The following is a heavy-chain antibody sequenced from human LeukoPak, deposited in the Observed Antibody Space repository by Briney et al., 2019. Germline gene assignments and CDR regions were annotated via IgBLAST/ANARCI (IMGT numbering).Heavy chain of an antibody. CDR3: ARDSGMVASARAFDV. D-gene: IGHD1-26*01. V-gene: IGHV4-38-2*02. Sequence: PSETLSLTCTVSGRSISSGYYWGLIRLPPGKGLEWIGSISHSGSTYYTPSLKSRVTISVDTSKNQFSLEVTSVTAADTAVYYCARDSGMVASARAFDVWGQGTMVTVSS. CDR2: ISHSGST. CDR1: GRSISSGYY. J-gene: IGHJ3*01.